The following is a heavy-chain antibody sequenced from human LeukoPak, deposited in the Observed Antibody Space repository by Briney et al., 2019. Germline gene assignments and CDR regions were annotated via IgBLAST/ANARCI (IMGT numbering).Heavy chain of an antibody. CDR3: AKSRDGYNNYQFDY. D-gene: IGHD5-24*01. Sequence: PSETLSLTCTVSGGSISGYYWSWIRQPPGKGLEWIGYIFYSGSTNYNPSLKSRVTISIDTSKNQFSLKLSSVTAADMGVYYCAKSRDGYNNYQFDYWGQGTLVTVSS. CDR2: IFYSGST. J-gene: IGHJ4*02. CDR1: GGSISGYY. V-gene: IGHV4-59*08.